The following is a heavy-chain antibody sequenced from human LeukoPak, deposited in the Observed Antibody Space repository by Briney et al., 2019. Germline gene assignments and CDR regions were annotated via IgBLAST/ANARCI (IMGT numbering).Heavy chain of an antibody. J-gene: IGHJ3*02. Sequence: GESLKISCKGSGYTFTTYWIGWVRQMPGKGLEWMGIIYPGDSDTRYSPSFQGQVTISADKSISTAYLQWSSLKASDTAMYYCASSTVVTSYWWADAFDIWGQGTMVTVSS. CDR1: GYTFTTYW. V-gene: IGHV5-51*01. CDR2: IYPGDSDT. CDR3: ASSTVVTSYWWADAFDI. D-gene: IGHD4-23*01.